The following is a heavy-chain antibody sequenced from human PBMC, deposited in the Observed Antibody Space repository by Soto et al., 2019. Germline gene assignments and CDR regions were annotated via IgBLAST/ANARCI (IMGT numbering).Heavy chain of an antibody. Sequence: QLQLQESGPGLVKPSETLSLTCTVSGGSISSSSYYWGWIRQPPGKGLEWIGSIYYSGSTYYNPSLKSRVTISVDTSKNQFSLKLSSVTAADTAVYYCARPHCTNGVCPYYFDYWGQGTLVTVSS. J-gene: IGHJ4*02. CDR1: GGSISSSSYY. CDR3: ARPHCTNGVCPYYFDY. V-gene: IGHV4-39*01. CDR2: IYYSGST. D-gene: IGHD2-8*01.